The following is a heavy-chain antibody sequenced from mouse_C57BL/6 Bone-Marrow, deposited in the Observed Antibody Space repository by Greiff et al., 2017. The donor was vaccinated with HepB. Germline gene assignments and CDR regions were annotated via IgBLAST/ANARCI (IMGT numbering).Heavy chain of an antibody. CDR1: GYTFTSYW. J-gene: IGHJ4*01. CDR3: ARGSSYFSYAMDY. V-gene: IGHV1-64*01. D-gene: IGHD1-1*01. Sequence: QVQLKQPGAELVKPGASVKLSCKASGYTFTSYWMHWVKQRPGQGLEWIGMIHPNSGSTNYNEKFKSKATLTVDKSSSTAYMQLSSLTSEDSAVYYCARGSSYFSYAMDYWGQGTSVTVSS. CDR2: IHPNSGST.